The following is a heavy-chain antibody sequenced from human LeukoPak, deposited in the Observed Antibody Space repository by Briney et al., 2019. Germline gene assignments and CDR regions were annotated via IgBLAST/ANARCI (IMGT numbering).Heavy chain of an antibody. V-gene: IGHV3-53*01. CDR3: ARDRNTGYGMDV. CDR1: GFTISSNY. Sequence: GGSLRLSCAASGFTISSNYMSWVRQAPGKGLEWVSVIYSGGSTYYPDSVKGRFTISRDNSKNTLYLQMNSLRAEDTAMYYCARDRNTGYGMDVWGQGTTVTVSS. D-gene: IGHD2-8*02. CDR2: IYSGGST. J-gene: IGHJ6*02.